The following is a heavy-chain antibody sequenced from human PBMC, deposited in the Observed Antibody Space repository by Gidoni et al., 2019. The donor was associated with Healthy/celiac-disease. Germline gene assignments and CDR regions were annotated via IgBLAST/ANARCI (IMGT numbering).Heavy chain of an antibody. CDR1: AGSISSCGYY. J-gene: IGHJ4*02. CDR2: IYYSGST. CDR3: ARDSHYYDSSGPSDLFDY. Sequence: QVQLQESGPGLVKPSQTLSLTCTVSAGSISSCGYYWSWIRQHPGKGLEWIGYIYYSGSTYYNPSLKSRVTISVDTSKNQFSLKLSSVTAADTAVYYCARDSHYYDSSGPSDLFDYWGQGTLVTVSS. D-gene: IGHD3-22*01. V-gene: IGHV4-31*03.